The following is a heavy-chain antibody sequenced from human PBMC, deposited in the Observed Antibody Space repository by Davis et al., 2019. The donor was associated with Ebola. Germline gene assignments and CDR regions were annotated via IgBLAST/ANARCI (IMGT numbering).Heavy chain of an antibody. D-gene: IGHD3-16*01. V-gene: IGHV3-30*03. CDR2: ISYDGSNN. CDR1: GFTFSSYG. Sequence: GGSLRLSCAASGFTFSSYGMHWVRQAPGTGLEWVAVISYDGSNNSYADSVKGRFTISRDNSKNTLYLQMNGLRAEDTAVYYCSRGGGDYWGQGTLVTVSS. CDR3: SRGGGDY. J-gene: IGHJ4*02.